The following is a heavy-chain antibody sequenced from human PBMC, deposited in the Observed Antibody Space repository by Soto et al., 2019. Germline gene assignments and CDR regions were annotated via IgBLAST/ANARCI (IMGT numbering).Heavy chain of an antibody. J-gene: IGHJ6*02. CDR1: GFTLSDFA. V-gene: IGHV3-30-3*01. D-gene: IGHD2-2*01. Sequence: QVQLVESGGGVVQPGRSLRLSCAGSGFTLSDFAMHWVRQAPGKGLEWVALISNDGGYQHYGDSVRGRFTISRDNSKHMLYLPMASLRVEDTAVYYCARAMPGMDVWGQGTTVTVSS. CDR3: ARAMPGMDV. CDR2: ISNDGGYQ.